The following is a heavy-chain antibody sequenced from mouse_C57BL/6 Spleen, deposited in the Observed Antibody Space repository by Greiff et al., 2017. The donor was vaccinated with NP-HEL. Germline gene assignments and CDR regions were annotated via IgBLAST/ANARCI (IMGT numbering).Heavy chain of an antibody. D-gene: IGHD1-1*01. CDR1: GYAFTSSW. V-gene: IGHV1-82*01. Sequence: QVHVQQSGPELVKPGASVKISCKASGYAFTSSWMHWVKQRPGQGLEWIGRIYPGDGDTNYNGKFKGKATLTAAKSSSTAYMQLSSLTSEDSAVYFCARNYYGSPWGQGTLVTVSA. CDR3: ARNYYGSP. J-gene: IGHJ3*02. CDR2: IYPGDGDT.